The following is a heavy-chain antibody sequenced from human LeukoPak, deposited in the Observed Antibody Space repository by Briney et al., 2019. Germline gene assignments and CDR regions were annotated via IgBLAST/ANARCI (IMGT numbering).Heavy chain of an antibody. CDR2: IYYSGST. V-gene: IGHV4-59*01. Sequence: SETLSLTCTVSGGSISSYYWSWIRQPPGKGLEWVGYIYYSGSTNYNPSLKSRVTISVDTSKNQFSLKLSSVTGADTAVYYCARNNSTGFGYSQFDPWGQGTLVTVSS. D-gene: IGHD2/OR15-2a*01. CDR1: GGSISSYY. CDR3: ARNNSTGFGYSQFDP. J-gene: IGHJ5*02.